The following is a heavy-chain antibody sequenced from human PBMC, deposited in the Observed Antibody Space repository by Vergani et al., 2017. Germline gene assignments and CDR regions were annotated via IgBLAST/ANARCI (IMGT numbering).Heavy chain of an antibody. CDR1: GDTFTGYY. V-gene: IGHV1-46*03. D-gene: IGHD1-26*01. CDR3: ARGVEATISGRLDY. CDR2: INPSGPSI. J-gene: IGHJ4*02. Sequence: QVQLVQSGAEVKKPGASVKVSCKASGDTFTGYYMHWVRQAPGQGLEWMGIINPSGPSITYAQTFQERVTMTRETSTNTVYMELSSLRSDDTSVYYCARGVEATISGRLDYWGQGTLVTVSS.